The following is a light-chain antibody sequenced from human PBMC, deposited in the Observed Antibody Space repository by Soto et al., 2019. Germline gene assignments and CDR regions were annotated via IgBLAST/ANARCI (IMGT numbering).Light chain of an antibody. V-gene: IGLV1-51*01. Sequence: QSVLTQPPSVSAAPGQKVTISCSGSSSNIGGNSVSWYQQLPGTAPKLLIYDDNKRPSGIPDRFSGSKSGTSATLGITGFQTGDDADYYCGSWESSLCADVFGTGPKVTVL. CDR2: DDN. J-gene: IGLJ1*01. CDR1: SSNIGGNS. CDR3: GSWESSLCADV.